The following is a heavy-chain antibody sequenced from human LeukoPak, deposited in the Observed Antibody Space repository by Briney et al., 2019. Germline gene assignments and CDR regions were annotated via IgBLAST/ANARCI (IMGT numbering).Heavy chain of an antibody. CDR3: AREAGKFDY. V-gene: IGHV3-43*02. CDR1: GFTFSNYA. J-gene: IGHJ4*02. CDR2: ISGDGVST. D-gene: IGHD6-13*01. Sequence: GGSLRLSCAASGFTFSNYAMHWVRQAPGQGLEWVSLISGDGVSTFFADSVKGRFSISRDNSKNSLSLEMSSLRTEDTAMYYCAREAGKFDYWGQGTLVAVSS.